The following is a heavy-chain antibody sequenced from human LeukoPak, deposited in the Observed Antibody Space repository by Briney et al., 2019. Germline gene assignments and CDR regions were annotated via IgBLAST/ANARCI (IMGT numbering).Heavy chain of an antibody. D-gene: IGHD6-13*01. Sequence: PSETLSLTCTVSGDSISSGSYYWSWIRQPAGKGLEWIGRIYTSGSTNYNPSLKSRVTISVDTSKNQFSLKLSSVTPEDTAVYYCARARIAGTGYYLDYWGQGTLVTVSS. CDR1: GDSISSGSYY. CDR3: ARARIAGTGYYLDY. J-gene: IGHJ4*02. CDR2: IYTSGST. V-gene: IGHV4-61*02.